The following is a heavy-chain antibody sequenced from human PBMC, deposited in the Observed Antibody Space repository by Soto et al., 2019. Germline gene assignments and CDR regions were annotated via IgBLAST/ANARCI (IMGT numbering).Heavy chain of an antibody. CDR3: ARVRSDYYYGMDV. Sequence: SLKVSCKASGYTFTIYYMHCLRQAPGQGLEWMGIINPSGGSTSYAQKFQGRVTMTRDTSTSTVYMELSSLRSEDTAVYYCARVRSDYYYGMDVWGQGTTVTVSS. V-gene: IGHV1-46*01. CDR2: INPSGGST. J-gene: IGHJ6*02. CDR1: GYTFTIYY.